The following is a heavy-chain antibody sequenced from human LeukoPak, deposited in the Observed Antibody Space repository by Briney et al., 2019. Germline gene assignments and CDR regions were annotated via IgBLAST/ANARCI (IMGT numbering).Heavy chain of an antibody. J-gene: IGHJ4*02. D-gene: IGHD3-10*01. CDR3: ARIRITMVRGYY. CDR1: GGSISSGSYY. Sequence: SETLSLTCTVSGGSISSGSYYWSWIRQPAGKGLAWIGRIYTSGSTNYNPSLKSRVTISVDTSKNQFSLKLSSVTAADTAVYYCARIRITMVRGYYWGQGTLVTVSS. CDR2: IYTSGST. V-gene: IGHV4-61*02.